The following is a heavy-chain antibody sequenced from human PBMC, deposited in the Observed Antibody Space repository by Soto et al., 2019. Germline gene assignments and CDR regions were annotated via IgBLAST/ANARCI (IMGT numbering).Heavy chain of an antibody. CDR2: IYSSENT. CDR1: GGSVSSSSYS. Sequence: QLQVQESGPGLVKPSETLSLTCTVSGGSVSSSSYSWGWIRQSPGKGLEWIGTIYSSENTYYNPSLLSLVTISVDTSKNEFSLRLGSVTAADTAVYYCARLNGYCISTNCHGYYGMDVWGQGTTVTVSS. V-gene: IGHV4-39*01. J-gene: IGHJ6*02. D-gene: IGHD2-2*03. CDR3: ARLNGYCISTNCHGYYGMDV.